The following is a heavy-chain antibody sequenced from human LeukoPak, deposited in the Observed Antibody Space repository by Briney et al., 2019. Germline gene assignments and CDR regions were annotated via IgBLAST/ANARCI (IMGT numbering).Heavy chain of an antibody. J-gene: IGHJ6*03. V-gene: IGHV3-7*01. D-gene: IGHD4-17*01. CDR2: IKQDGSEK. CDR3: ARATTVTTFCPLYYYYYYMDV. CDR1: GFTFSSYW. Sequence: TGGSLRLPCAASGFTFSSYWMSWVRQAPGKGLEWVANIKQDGSEKYYVDSVKGRFTISRDNAKNSLYLQMNSLRAEDTAVYYCARATTVTTFCPLYYYYYYMDVWGKGTTVTVSS.